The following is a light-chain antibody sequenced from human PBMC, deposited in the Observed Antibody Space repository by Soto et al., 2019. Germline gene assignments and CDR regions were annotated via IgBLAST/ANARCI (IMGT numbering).Light chain of an antibody. CDR2: LGS. V-gene: IGKV2-28*01. CDR3: MQALQTPPG. CDR1: QSLLHSNGYNY. Sequence: DIVMTQSPLSLPVTPGEPASISCRSSQSLLHSNGYNYLDWYLQKPGQSPQLLIYLGSNRSSGVPDRFSGSGSGTDFTLKISRVEAEDVGVYYCMQALQTPPGFGQGTKLETK. J-gene: IGKJ2*03.